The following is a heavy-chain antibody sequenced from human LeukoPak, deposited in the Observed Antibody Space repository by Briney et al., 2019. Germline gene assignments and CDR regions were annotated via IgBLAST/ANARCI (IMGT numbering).Heavy chain of an antibody. CDR1: GGTFSSYA. CDR3: ARDSQKYSSGWYPLIDY. Sequence: ASVKVSCKASGGTFSSYAISWVRQAPGQGLEWMGRIIPIFGTANYAQKFQGRVTITTDESTSTAYMELSSLRSEETAVYYCARDSQKYSSGWYPLIDYWGQGTLVTVSS. J-gene: IGHJ4*02. V-gene: IGHV1-69*05. CDR2: IIPIFGTA. D-gene: IGHD6-19*01.